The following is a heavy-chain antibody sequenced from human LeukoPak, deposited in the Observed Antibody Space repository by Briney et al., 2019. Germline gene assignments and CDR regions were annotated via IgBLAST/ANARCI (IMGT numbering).Heavy chain of an antibody. CDR2: ISYDGSNK. CDR3: AKDGGSGSYSWFDF. J-gene: IGHJ4*02. CDR1: GFTFSSYG. V-gene: IGHV3-30*18. D-gene: IGHD1-26*01. Sequence: PGRSLRLSCAASGFTFSSYGMHWVRQAPGKGLEWVAVISYDGSNKYYADSVKGRFTISRDNSKNTLYLQMNSLRAEDTAVYYCAKDGGSGSYSWFDFWGQGTLVTVSS.